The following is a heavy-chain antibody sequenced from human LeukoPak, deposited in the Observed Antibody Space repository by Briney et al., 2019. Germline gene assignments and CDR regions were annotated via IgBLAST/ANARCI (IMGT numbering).Heavy chain of an antibody. V-gene: IGHV4-59*01. CDR3: ARAWATDYFDY. CDR2: MYYSGTI. Sequence: SETLSLTCTVSGGSISSYYWSLIRQPPGKGLEWIGYMYYSGTINYNPSLKSRVTISVDTSKNQFSLKLSSVTPADTAMYYCARAWATDYFDYWGQGTLVTVSS. CDR1: GGSISSYY. J-gene: IGHJ4*02.